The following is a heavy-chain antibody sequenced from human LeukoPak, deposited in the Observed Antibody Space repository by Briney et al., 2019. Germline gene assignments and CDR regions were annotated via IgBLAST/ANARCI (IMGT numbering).Heavy chain of an antibody. CDR1: GFTFSGSA. V-gene: IGHV3-73*01. D-gene: IGHD2-15*01. CDR2: IRSKANSYAT. J-gene: IGHJ4*02. Sequence: PGGSLRLSCAASGFTFSGSAMHWVRQASGKGLEWVGRIRSKANSYATAYAASVKGRFTISRDDSKNTAYLQMNSLRAEDTAVYYCARDSGGSLDYWGQGTLVTVSS. CDR3: ARDSGGSLDY.